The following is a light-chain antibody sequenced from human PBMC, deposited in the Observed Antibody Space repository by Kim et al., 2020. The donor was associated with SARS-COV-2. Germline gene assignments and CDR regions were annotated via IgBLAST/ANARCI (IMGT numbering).Light chain of an antibody. CDR2: DAS. V-gene: IGKV1-5*01. CDR1: QNINRW. Sequence: DIQMTQSPSTLSASVGDRVSITCRASQNINRWLAWYQQKPGKAPKVLIYDASTVETGVPSRFSGSGSGTEFTLTISSLQPDDFATYYCQHQNTCPITFGRGTRLEIK. CDR3: QHQNTCPIT. J-gene: IGKJ5*01.